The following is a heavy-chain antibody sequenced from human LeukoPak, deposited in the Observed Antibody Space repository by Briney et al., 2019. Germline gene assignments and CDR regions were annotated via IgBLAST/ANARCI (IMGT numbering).Heavy chain of an antibody. CDR3: ARGYYDILTGSPNWLDP. Sequence: PSETLSLTCAVSGGSISSGGYSWSWIRQPPGKGLEWIGYIYHSGSTYYNPSLKSRVTISVDRSKNQFSLKLSSVTAADTAVYYCARGYYDILTGSPNWLDPWGQGTLVTVSS. J-gene: IGHJ5*02. CDR2: IYHSGST. CDR1: GGSISSGGYS. V-gene: IGHV4-30-2*01. D-gene: IGHD3-9*01.